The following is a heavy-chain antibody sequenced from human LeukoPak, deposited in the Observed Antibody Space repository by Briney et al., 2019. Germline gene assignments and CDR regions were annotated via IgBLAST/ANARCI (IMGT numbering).Heavy chain of an antibody. CDR3: ARDHVRGKISSVLL. CDR2: ISYDGSNK. D-gene: IGHD3-22*01. Sequence: PGGSLRLSCAASGFTFSSYAMHWVRQAPGKGLEWVAVISYDGSNKYYADPVKGRFTISRDNSKNTLYLQMNSLRAEDTAVYYCARDHVRGKISSVLLWGQGTLVTVSS. CDR1: GFTFSSYA. J-gene: IGHJ4*02. V-gene: IGHV3-30*04.